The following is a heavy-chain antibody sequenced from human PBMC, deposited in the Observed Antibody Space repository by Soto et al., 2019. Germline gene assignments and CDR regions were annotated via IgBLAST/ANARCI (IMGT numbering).Heavy chain of an antibody. V-gene: IGHV3-30*04. J-gene: IGHJ4*02. CDR1: GFTFRSYA. CDR3: ARSRSGAVADSFDF. Sequence: GGSLRLSCAASGFTFRSYAIHWVRQAPGKGLEWVAVISRDGSNKYYVDSVKGRFTISRDDSKDTVYLQMNSLRDEDSAMFYCARSRSGAVADSFDFWGQGTLVTV. CDR2: ISRDGSNK. D-gene: IGHD3-10*01.